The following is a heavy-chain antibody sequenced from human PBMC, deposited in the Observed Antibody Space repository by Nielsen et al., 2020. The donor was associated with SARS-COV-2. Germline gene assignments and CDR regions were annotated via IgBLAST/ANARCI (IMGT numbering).Heavy chain of an antibody. CDR2: ISGSGGST. CDR1: GFTFSSYA. J-gene: IGHJ4*02. Sequence: GGSLRLSCAASGFTFSSYAMSWVRQAPGKGLEWVSAISGSGGSTYYADSVKGRFTISRDNSKNTLYLQMNSLRAEDTAVYYCAKLERHSSSWYHAGSYFDYWGQGTLVTVSS. D-gene: IGHD6-13*01. V-gene: IGHV3-23*01. CDR3: AKLERHSSSWYHAGSYFDY.